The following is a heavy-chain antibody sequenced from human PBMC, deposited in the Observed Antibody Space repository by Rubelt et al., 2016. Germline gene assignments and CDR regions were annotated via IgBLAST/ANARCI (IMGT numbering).Heavy chain of an antibody. V-gene: IGHV3-21*01. J-gene: IGHJ4*02. CDR3: ATRRIAVAGRDY. Sequence: EVQLVESGGGLVKPGGSLRLSCAASGFTFSSYSMNWVRQAPGKGLEWVSSISSSSSYIYYADSVKGRFTISRDNAKNSLYLQMNSLRAEDTAVYYCATRRIAVAGRDYWGQGTLVTVSS. D-gene: IGHD6-19*01. CDR1: GFTFSSYS. CDR2: ISSSSSYI.